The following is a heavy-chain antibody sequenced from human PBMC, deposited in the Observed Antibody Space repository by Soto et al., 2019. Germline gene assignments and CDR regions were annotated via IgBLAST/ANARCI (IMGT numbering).Heavy chain of an antibody. V-gene: IGHV5-51*01. CDR3: ARRSGTTGPYNWFDP. Sequence: GESLKISCKGSGYSFTSYWIGWVRQMPGKGLEWMGIIYPGDSDTRYSPSFQGQVTISADKSISTAYLQWSSLKASDTAMYYCARRSGTTGPYNWFDPWGQGTMVTASS. CDR1: GYSFTSYW. D-gene: IGHD1-7*01. CDR2: IYPGDSDT. J-gene: IGHJ5*02.